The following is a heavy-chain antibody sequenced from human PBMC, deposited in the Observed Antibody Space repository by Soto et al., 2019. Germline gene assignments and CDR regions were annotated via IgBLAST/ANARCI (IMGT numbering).Heavy chain of an antibody. CDR2: IYWDDDK. CDR3: AYGDYVGNWFDP. Sequence: QITLKESGPTLVKPTQTPTLTCTFSGFSVSTSGVGVGWIRQPPGKALEWLALIYWDDDKRYSPSLKSRLTITKDTSKNQVVLTMTNMDAVDTATYYCAYGDYVGNWFDPWGQGTLVTVSS. J-gene: IGHJ5*02. CDR1: GFSVSTSGVG. D-gene: IGHD4-17*01. V-gene: IGHV2-5*02.